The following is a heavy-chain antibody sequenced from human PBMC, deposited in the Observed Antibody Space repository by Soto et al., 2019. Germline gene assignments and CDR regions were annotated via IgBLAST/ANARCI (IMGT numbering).Heavy chain of an antibody. CDR2: ISGSGGST. CDR1: RFTFSSYA. Sequence: GGSLRLSCAASRFTFSSYAMSWVRQAPGKGLEWVSAISGSGGSTYYADSVKGRFTISRDNSKNTLYLQMNSLRAEDTAVYYCAQNYDFWSGYYTHWGQGTLVTVSS. CDR3: AQNYDFWSGYYTH. J-gene: IGHJ4*02. V-gene: IGHV3-23*01. D-gene: IGHD3-3*01.